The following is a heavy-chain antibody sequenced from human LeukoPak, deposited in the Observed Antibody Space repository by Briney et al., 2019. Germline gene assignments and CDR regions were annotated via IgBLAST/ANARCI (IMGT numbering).Heavy chain of an antibody. CDR3: TLKSVILTTRGTFDI. Sequence: SETLSLTRTVSGDSIDSRSYYWTWIRQPAGKRPEWIGRIYRSGTTNYNPSLKSRVTISLHTSPNQFSLNLTSVTAADTAVYYCTLKSVILTTRGTFDIWGQGTLVTVSS. CDR1: GDSIDSRSYY. J-gene: IGHJ3*02. V-gene: IGHV4-61*02. D-gene: IGHD3-9*01. CDR2: IYRSGTT.